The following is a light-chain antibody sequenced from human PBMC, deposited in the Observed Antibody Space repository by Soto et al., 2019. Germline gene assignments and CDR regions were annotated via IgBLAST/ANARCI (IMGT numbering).Light chain of an antibody. Sequence: QSALTQPASVSGSPGQSITISCTGTGSDVGVYNYVSWYQQHPGKAPKLMIYEVSNRPSGVSSRFSGSKSGNTASLTISGLQAEDEADYYCNSYTSSSVWVFGGGTKLTV. J-gene: IGLJ3*02. V-gene: IGLV2-14*01. CDR1: GSDVGVYNY. CDR2: EVS. CDR3: NSYTSSSVWV.